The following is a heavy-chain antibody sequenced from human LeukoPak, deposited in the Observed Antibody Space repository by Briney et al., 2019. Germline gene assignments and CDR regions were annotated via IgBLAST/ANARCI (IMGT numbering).Heavy chain of an antibody. CDR1: GGSFSGYY. Sequence: PSETLSLTCAVYGGSFSGYYWSWIRQPPGKGLEWIGEINHSGSTNYNPSLKSRVTISVDTSKNQFSLKLSSVTAADTAVYYCAGGADYYCYYGMDVWGQRTTVTVSS. CDR2: INHSGST. J-gene: IGHJ6*02. D-gene: IGHD3-16*01. CDR3: AGGADYYCYYGMDV. V-gene: IGHV4-34*01.